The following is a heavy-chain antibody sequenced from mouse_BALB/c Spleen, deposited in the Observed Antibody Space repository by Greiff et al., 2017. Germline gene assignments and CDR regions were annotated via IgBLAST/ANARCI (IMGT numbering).Heavy chain of an antibody. Sequence: EVKLMESGAELVRPGALVKLSCKASGFNIKDYYMHWVKQRPEQGLEWIGWIDPENGNTIYDPKFQGKASITADTSSNTAYLQLSSLTSEDTAVYYCARVRGNHYFDYWGQGTTLTVSS. CDR2: IDPENGNT. D-gene: IGHD2-1*01. V-gene: IGHV14-1*02. J-gene: IGHJ2*01. CDR3: ARVRGNHYFDY. CDR1: GFNIKDYY.